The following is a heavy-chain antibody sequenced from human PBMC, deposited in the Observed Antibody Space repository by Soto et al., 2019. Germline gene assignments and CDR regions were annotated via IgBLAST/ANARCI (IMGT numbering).Heavy chain of an antibody. CDR3: ARDWKGAEGFDP. CDR1: GYTFSTYG. Sequence: QVQLVQSGAEVKKPGASVKVSCKASGYTFSTYGFSWVRQAPGQGLEWMGWIGADNGDTNYAQNFQGRVTMTTDPSTTSSYMELRSLTSDDTVVYFCARDWKGAEGFDPWGQGTLVTVSS. J-gene: IGHJ5*02. V-gene: IGHV1-18*01. D-gene: IGHD1-1*01. CDR2: IGADNGDT.